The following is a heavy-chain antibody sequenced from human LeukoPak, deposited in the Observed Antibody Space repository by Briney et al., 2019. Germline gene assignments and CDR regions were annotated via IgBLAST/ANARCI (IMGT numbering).Heavy chain of an antibody. CDR3: ARDRDWNDERFEPHAFDI. CDR2: IYYSGST. Sequence: PSETLSLTCTVSGGSISSYYWSWIRQPPGKGLEWIGYIYYSGSTNYNPSLKSRVTISVDTSKNQFSLKLSSVTAADTAVYYCARDRDWNDERFEPHAFDIWGQGTMVTVSS. J-gene: IGHJ3*02. V-gene: IGHV4-59*01. D-gene: IGHD1-1*01. CDR1: GGSISSYY.